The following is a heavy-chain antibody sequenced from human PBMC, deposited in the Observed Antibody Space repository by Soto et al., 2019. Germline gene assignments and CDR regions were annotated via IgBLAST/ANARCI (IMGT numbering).Heavy chain of an antibody. J-gene: IGHJ4*02. CDR1: GFTFNNYA. Sequence: GGSLRLSCAASGFTFNNYAMSWVRQAPGKGLEWVSSISGGGSSTYYADSVKGRFTISRDNSKNTLYLQMNSLRAEDTAVYYCANVPGYDYVWGIYSSFDSGGVGAEVTVPS. D-gene: IGHD3-16*01. CDR3: ANVPGYDYVWGIYSSFDS. V-gene: IGHV3-23*01. CDR2: ISGGGSST.